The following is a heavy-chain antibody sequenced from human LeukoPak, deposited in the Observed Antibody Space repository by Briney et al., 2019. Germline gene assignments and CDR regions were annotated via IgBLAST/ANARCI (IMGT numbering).Heavy chain of an antibody. CDR3: ARAAAADSLYFDY. CDR2: ISSSSSTI. Sequence: PGGSLRLSCAASGFTFSSYSMNWVRQAPGKGLEWVSYISSSSSTIYYADSVEGRFTISRDNAKNSLYLQMNSLRAEDTAVYYCARAAAADSLYFDYWGQGTLVTVSS. V-gene: IGHV3-48*01. D-gene: IGHD6-13*01. J-gene: IGHJ4*02. CDR1: GFTFSSYS.